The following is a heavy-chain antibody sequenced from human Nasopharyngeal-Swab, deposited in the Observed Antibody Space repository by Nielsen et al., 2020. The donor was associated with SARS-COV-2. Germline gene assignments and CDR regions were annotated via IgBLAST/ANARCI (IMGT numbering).Heavy chain of an antibody. CDR3: AREAPIGYCSSTSCYTGNAFDI. D-gene: IGHD2-2*02. V-gene: IGHV3-7*01. Sequence: GESLKISCAASGFTFSSYWMSWVRQAPGKGLEWVANIKQDGSEKYYVDSVMGRFTISRDNAKNSLYLQMNSLRAEDTAVYYCAREAPIGYCSSTSCYTGNAFDIWGQGTMVTVSS. CDR1: GFTFSSYW. J-gene: IGHJ3*02. CDR2: IKQDGSEK.